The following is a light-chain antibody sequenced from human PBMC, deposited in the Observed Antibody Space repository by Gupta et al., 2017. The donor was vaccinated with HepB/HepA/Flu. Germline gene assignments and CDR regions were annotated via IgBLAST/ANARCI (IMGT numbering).Light chain of an antibody. V-gene: IGLV1-44*01. CDR1: SSNIGSNT. CDR3: SAWYDSPNGYV. J-gene: IGLJ1*01. Sequence: LSPPPSASGTPGQRVTISCSGSSSNIGSNTVNWYQQHPGTAPKLLIYSNNQRPSVVPDRFSGSKSGTTASLAISGLQAEDDADYYCSAWYDSPNGYVFGTGTKVTVL. CDR2: SNN.